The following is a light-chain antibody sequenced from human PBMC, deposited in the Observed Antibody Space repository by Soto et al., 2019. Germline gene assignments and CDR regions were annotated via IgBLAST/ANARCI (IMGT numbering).Light chain of an antibody. CDR2: DTS. V-gene: IGKV3-15*01. J-gene: IGKJ1*01. CDR3: QQYNHWWA. Sequence: EIVMTPSPATLSVSPGERATLSCRASQSISTNLAWYQQKPGQAPRLLIYDTSTRATGVPGRFSGSGSGTEFTPTISSLQSKDFAVYYCQQYNHWWAFGQGTKVDIK. CDR1: QSISTN.